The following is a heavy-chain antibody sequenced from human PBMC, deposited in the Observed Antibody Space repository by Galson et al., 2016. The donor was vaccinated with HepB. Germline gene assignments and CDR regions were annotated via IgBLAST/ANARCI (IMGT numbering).Heavy chain of an antibody. J-gene: IGHJ4*02. V-gene: IGHV3-23*01. CDR1: GFTFSSYT. CDR2: ISGSGGST. D-gene: IGHD2-2*02. Sequence: SLRLSCAVSGFTFSSYTMNWVRQAPGKGLDWVSAISGSGGSTYYADSVKGRFTISRDNSKNTLILHMNYLRAEDTAVYFCAKDHGVFVPAGIYLRANYFDYWGQGTLVTVSS. CDR3: AKDHGVFVPAGIYLRANYFDY.